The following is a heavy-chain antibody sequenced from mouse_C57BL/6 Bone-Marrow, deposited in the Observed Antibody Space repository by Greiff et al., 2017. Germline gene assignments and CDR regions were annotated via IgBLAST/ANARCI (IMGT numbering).Heavy chain of an antibody. CDR2: ISDGGSYT. CDR1: GFTFSSYA. J-gene: IGHJ4*01. Sequence: EVKLVESGGGLVKPGGSLKLSCAASGFTFSSYAMSWVRQTPDKRLEWVATISDGGSYTYYPDNVKGRFTISRDNAKNNLYLQMSHLKSEDTAMYYCARDPSMDYWGQGTSVTVSS. CDR3: ARDPSMDY. V-gene: IGHV5-4*01.